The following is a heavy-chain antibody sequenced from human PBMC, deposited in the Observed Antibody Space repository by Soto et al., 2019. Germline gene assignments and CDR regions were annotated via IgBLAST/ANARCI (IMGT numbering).Heavy chain of an antibody. J-gene: IGHJ6*02. CDR3: ARPNYYDSSGYEEAYYYGMDV. V-gene: IGHV4-34*01. Sequence: QVQLQQWGAGLLKPSETLSLTCAVYGGSFSGYYWSWIRQPPGKGLEWIGEINHSGSTNYNPSLKSRVTISVDTSKNQFSLKLSSVTAADTAVYYCARPNYYDSSGYEEAYYYGMDVWGQGTTVTVSS. CDR2: INHSGST. D-gene: IGHD3-22*01. CDR1: GGSFSGYY.